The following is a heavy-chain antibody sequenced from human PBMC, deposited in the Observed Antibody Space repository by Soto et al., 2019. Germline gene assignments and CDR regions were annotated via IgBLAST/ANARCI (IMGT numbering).Heavy chain of an antibody. CDR2: INHSGST. D-gene: IGHD2-2*01. J-gene: IGHJ4*02. CDR3: ARRVIVVGQFDY. CDR1: GGSFSGYY. V-gene: IGHV4-34*01. Sequence: QVQLQQWGAGLLKPSETLSLTCAVYGGSFSGYYWSWIRQPPGKGLEWIGEINHSGSTNYNPSLKCRVTISVDTSKNPFSLKLSSVPAADTAVYYCARRVIVVGQFDYWGQGTLVTVSS.